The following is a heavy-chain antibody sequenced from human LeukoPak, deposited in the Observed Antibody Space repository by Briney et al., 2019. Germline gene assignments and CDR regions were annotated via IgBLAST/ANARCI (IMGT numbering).Heavy chain of an antibody. CDR3: ARDPYYYGSGTYFNYYYYYGMDV. Sequence: GGSLRLSCAASGFTFSSYSMNWVRQAPGKGLEWVSSISSSSSYIYYADSVKGRFTISRDNAKNSLYLQMNSLRAEDTAVYYCARDPYYYGSGTYFNYYYYYGMDVWGQGTTVTVSS. CDR2: ISSSSSYI. D-gene: IGHD3-10*01. J-gene: IGHJ6*02. V-gene: IGHV3-21*04. CDR1: GFTFSSYS.